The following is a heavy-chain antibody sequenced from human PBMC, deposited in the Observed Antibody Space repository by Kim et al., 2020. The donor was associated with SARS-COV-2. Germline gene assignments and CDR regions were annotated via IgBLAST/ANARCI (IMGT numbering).Heavy chain of an antibody. Sequence: GGSLRLSCAASGFTFSDYYMSWVRQAPGKGPEWVSYISNSGSRVYYADSVEGRFTISRDNAQNSLFLQMNSLRAEDTAVYYCVREDGSNDDGRFDPWRRGTVVIVP. V-gene: IGHV3-11*01. CDR3: VREDGSNDDGRFDP. D-gene: IGHD6-13*01. J-gene: IGHJ5*02. CDR2: ISNSGSRV. CDR1: GFTFSDYY.